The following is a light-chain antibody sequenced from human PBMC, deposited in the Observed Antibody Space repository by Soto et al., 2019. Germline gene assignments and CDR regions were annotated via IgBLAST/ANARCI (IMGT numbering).Light chain of an antibody. CDR2: SIS. V-gene: IGLV1-44*01. Sequence: QSVLTQPPSASGTPGQRVTISCSGSRSNIGSHTVNWYQHLPGTAPKLLIHSISQRPSWVPDRFSGSTSGTSATLAISGLQSDDEAEYYCAAWDYSLKGYVFGTGTKLTVL. CDR1: RSNIGSHT. CDR3: AAWDYSLKGYV. J-gene: IGLJ1*01.